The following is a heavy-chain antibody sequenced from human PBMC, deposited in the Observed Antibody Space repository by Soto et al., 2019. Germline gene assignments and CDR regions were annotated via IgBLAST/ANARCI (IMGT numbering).Heavy chain of an antibody. CDR3: ARHAEKSGRSCVDY. V-gene: IGHV4-59*08. Sequence: PSETLSLTCTVSGGSVSSYYWSWIRQSPEKGLEWIGYIYYSGSTKYKPSLKSRVTISVDTSKNQFSLKLSSATAADTAVYYCARHAEKSGRSCVDYWGQGTLVTVSS. J-gene: IGHJ4*02. CDR1: GGSVSSYY. D-gene: IGHD2-15*01. CDR2: IYYSGST.